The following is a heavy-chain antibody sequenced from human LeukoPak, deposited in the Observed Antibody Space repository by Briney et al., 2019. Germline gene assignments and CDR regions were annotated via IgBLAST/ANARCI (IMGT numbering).Heavy chain of an antibody. Sequence: GGSLRLSCAASGFTFSSYWMSWVRQAPGKGLEWVANIKQDGSEKYDVDSVKGRFTIPRHNPKNSLYLQMNSLKAKDPPVYYCGRGGYGGVVDGTGTSYYYYYYMDVWGKGTTVTVSS. J-gene: IGHJ6*03. D-gene: IGHD6-19*01. CDR2: IKQDGSEK. V-gene: IGHV3-7*01. CDR3: GRGGYGGVVDGTGTSYYYYYYMDV. CDR1: GFTFSSYW.